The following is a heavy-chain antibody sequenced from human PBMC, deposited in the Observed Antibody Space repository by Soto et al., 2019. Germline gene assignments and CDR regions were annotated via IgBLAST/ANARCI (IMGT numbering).Heavy chain of an antibody. CDR3: AMTDLRYSYYGMNV. CDR2: ISWNSGSI. V-gene: IGHV3-9*01. D-gene: IGHD3-16*01. J-gene: IGHJ6*02. Sequence: EVQLVESGGGLVQPGRSLRLSCAASGFTFDDYAMHWVRQAPGKGLEWVSGISWNSGSIGYADSVKGRFTISRDNAKNSLYLQMNSLRAEDTALYYCAMTDLRYSYYGMNVWGQGNTFTVSS. CDR1: GFTFDDYA.